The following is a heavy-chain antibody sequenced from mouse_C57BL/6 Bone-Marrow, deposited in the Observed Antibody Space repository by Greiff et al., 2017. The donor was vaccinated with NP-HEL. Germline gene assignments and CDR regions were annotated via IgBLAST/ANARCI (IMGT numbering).Heavy chain of an antibody. CDR3: ARGDYYGSSYRWYFDV. Sequence: QVQLKESGAELARPGASVKLSCKASGYTFTSYGISWVKQRTGQGLEWIGEIYPRSGNTYYNEKFKGKATLTADKSSSTAYMELRSLTSEDSAVYFCARGDYYGSSYRWYFDVWGTGTTVTVSS. V-gene: IGHV1-81*01. CDR1: GYTFTSYG. CDR2: IYPRSGNT. J-gene: IGHJ1*03. D-gene: IGHD1-1*01.